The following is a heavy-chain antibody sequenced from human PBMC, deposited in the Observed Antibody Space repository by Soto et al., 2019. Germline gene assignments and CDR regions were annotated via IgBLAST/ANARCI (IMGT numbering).Heavy chain of an antibody. Sequence: ETLSLTCTASGGSISSYYWSWIRQPPGKGREWIGYIYYRWSTNYNPSLKSRVTISVDTSKNQFSLKLSSVTAADTAVYYCARERDGYSSSSGLYYYGMDVWGQGTTVTVSS. J-gene: IGHJ6*02. CDR3: ARERDGYSSSSGLYYYGMDV. CDR2: IYYRWST. CDR1: GGSISSYY. V-gene: IGHV4-59*01. D-gene: IGHD6-6*01.